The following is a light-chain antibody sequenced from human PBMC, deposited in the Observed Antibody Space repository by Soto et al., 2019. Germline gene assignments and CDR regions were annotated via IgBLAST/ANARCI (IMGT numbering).Light chain of an antibody. J-gene: IGKJ4*01. Sequence: DIQMTQSPSTLSASVGDRVTITCRASQSISSWLAWYQQKPGKAPKLLIYDASSLESGVPSRFSGSGSGTEFTLTISSLQPDDFATYYCQQYNSMPTFGGGTKVDIK. CDR1: QSISSW. CDR3: QQYNSMPT. V-gene: IGKV1-5*01. CDR2: DAS.